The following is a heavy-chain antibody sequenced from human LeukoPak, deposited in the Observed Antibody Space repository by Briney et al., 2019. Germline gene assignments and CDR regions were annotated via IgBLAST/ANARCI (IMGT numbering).Heavy chain of an antibody. CDR1: GGSISSGSYY. V-gene: IGHV4-61*02. D-gene: IGHD2-2*01. J-gene: IGHJ6*03. CDR2: IYTSGST. CDR3: ARDRIVVVPAATNYYYYMDV. Sequence: SETLSLTCTVSGGSISSGSYYWSWIRQPAGKGLEWIGRIYTSGSTNYNPSLKSRVTISVDTSKNQFSLKLSSVTAADTAVYYCARDRIVVVPAATNYYYYMDVWRKGTTVTVSS.